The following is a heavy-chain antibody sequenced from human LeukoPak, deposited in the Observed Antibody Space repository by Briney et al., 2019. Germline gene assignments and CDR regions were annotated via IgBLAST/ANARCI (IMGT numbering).Heavy chain of an antibody. CDR3: AKDGVNWNSFDY. CDR2: ISYDGSNK. CDR1: GFTPSSYG. Sequence: PGGSLRLSCAASGFTPSSYGMHWVRQAPGKGLEWVAVISYDGSNKYYADSVKGRFTISRDNSKNTLYLQMNSLRAEDTAVYYCAKDGVNWNSFDYWGQGTLVTVSS. V-gene: IGHV3-30*18. J-gene: IGHJ4*02. D-gene: IGHD1-20*01.